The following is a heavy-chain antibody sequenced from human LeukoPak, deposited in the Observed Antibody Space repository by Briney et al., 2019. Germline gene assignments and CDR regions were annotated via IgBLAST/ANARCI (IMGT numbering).Heavy chain of an antibody. V-gene: IGHV3-23*01. CDR1: GFTFSSYA. J-gene: IGHJ4*02. CDR2: ISGSGGST. D-gene: IGHD5-24*01. CDR3: AKQHIREPLSYFDY. Sequence: GGSLRLSCAASGFTFSSYAMSWVRQAPGKGLEWVSGISGSGGSTYYADSVKGRFTISRDNSKNTLYLQMNSLRAEGTAVYYCAKQHIREPLSYFDYWGQGTLVTVSS.